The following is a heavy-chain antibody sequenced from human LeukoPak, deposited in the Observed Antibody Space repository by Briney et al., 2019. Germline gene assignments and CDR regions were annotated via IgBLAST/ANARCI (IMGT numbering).Heavy chain of an antibody. V-gene: IGHV3-74*01. Sequence: QSGGSLRLSCAASGFTFNTYCMHWVRQAPGKGLVRVATIDADGNSTYYADSVKGRFTISRDNAKNSLFLQMNNLRAEDTAVYYCASSLPYYNDKSGSHLGDYWGQGTLVTVSS. CDR3: ASSLPYYNDKSGSHLGDY. D-gene: IGHD3-22*01. CDR1: GFTFNTYC. CDR2: IDADGNST. J-gene: IGHJ4*02.